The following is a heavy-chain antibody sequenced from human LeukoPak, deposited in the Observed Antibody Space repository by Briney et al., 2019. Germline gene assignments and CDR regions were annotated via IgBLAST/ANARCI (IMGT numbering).Heavy chain of an antibody. CDR2: FDPEDEEI. D-gene: IGHD1-7*01. V-gene: IGHV1-24*01. J-gene: IGHJ4*02. CDR3: ATETGNFYFYS. CDR1: GYTLTELS. Sequence: ASVKVSCKVSGYTLTELSMHWVRQAPGKGLEWMGGFDPEDEEIIYAQRFQGRVTMTEDASTDTAYMELRSLRSEDTAVYYCATETGNFYFYSWGQGTLVTVSS.